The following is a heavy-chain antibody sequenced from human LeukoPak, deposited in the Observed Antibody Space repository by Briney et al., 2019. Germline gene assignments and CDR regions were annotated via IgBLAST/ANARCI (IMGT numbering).Heavy chain of an antibody. D-gene: IGHD3-16*02. J-gene: IGHJ3*02. CDR3: ARLIPPLMITFGGVIDEDGFNI. CDR2: TYHGGST. Sequence: SETLCLTCAASGGTISSSDRCRWLRPPPGKVLGWAGITYHGGSTYYNASVKSRVTISIDTSKNKFSLKLSSVTAADTAVYYCARLIPPLMITFGGVIDEDGFNIWGQGTMVTVSS. V-gene: IGHV4-4*02. CDR1: GGTISSSDR.